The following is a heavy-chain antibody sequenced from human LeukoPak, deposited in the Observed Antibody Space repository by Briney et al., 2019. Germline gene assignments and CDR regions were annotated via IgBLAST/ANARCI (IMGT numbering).Heavy chain of an antibody. V-gene: IGHV3-30*18. D-gene: IGHD6-13*01. CDR2: ISYDGSNK. J-gene: IGHJ4*02. CDR3: AKDPGRRGYSSSWSLTYFDY. Sequence: AGGSLRLSCAASGFTFSSYGMHWVRQAPGKGLEGGAVISYDGSNKYYADSVKGRFTISRDNSKNTLYLQMNSLRAEDTAVYYCAKDPGRRGYSSSWSLTYFDYWGQGTLVTVSS. CDR1: GFTFSSYG.